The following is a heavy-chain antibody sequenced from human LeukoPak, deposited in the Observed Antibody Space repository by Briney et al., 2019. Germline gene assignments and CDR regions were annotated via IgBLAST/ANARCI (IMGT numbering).Heavy chain of an antibody. CDR2: IIPIFGIA. CDR3: ARDQGQYSSSWNPRDYYYGMDV. V-gene: IGHV1-69*04. D-gene: IGHD6-13*01. Sequence: GASVKVSCKASGGTFSSYAISWVRQAPGQGLEWMGRIIPIFGIANYAQKFQGRVTITRDTSASTAYMELSSLRSEDTAVYYCARDQGQYSSSWNPRDYYYGMDVWGKGTTVTVSS. CDR1: GGTFSSYA. J-gene: IGHJ6*04.